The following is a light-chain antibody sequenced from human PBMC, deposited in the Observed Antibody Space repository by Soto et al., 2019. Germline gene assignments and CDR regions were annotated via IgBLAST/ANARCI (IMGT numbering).Light chain of an antibody. V-gene: IGKV3-15*01. Sequence: ETVMTQSPATLSVSPGERVTLSCRASQSVSSKLAWYQQKPGQAPRLLIYDASTRATGIPGRYSGSGSGTEFTLTISSLQSEDSAVYYCHQYNHWPPGITFGGGTKVEIK. J-gene: IGKJ4*01. CDR2: DAS. CDR1: QSVSSK. CDR3: HQYNHWPPGIT.